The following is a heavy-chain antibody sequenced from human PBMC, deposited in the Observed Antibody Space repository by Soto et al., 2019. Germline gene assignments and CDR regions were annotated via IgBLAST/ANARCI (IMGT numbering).Heavy chain of an antibody. CDR3: ARHHGPTTSENWFDP. D-gene: IGHD5-12*01. CDR1: GYTFFTYD. Sequence: QVHLVQSGVEVKTPGASVKVSCQASGYTFFTYDISWVRQAPGQGLEWRGWISTYSGDTKYAQKFQDRVTMTTDTSTTTAYLELLSRRSDDTAVYYCARHHGPTTSENWFDPWGQGTLVTVSS. J-gene: IGHJ5*02. CDR2: ISTYSGDT. V-gene: IGHV1-18*01.